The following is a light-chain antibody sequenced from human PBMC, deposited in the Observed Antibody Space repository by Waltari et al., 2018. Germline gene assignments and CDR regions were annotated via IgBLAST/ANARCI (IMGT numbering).Light chain of an antibody. V-gene: IGKV1-27*01. CDR2: DAS. CDR3: QKYNSAPLT. CDR1: QGISNY. J-gene: IGKJ4*01. Sequence: DTPMTLSPSSLSASVGDRITITCRASQGISNYLAWYQQRPGKVPKLLTYDASTLQSGVPARFSGSGSGTDFTLTISGLQPEDVATYYCQKYNSAPLTFGGGTKVEIK.